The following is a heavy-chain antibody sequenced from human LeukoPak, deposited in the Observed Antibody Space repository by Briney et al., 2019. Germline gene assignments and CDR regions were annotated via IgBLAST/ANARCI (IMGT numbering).Heavy chain of an antibody. J-gene: IGHJ4*02. Sequence: GGSLRLSCAASGFTFSSYAMHWVRQAPGKGLEWVAVISYDGSNKYYADSVKGRFTISRDNSKNTLYLQMNSLRAEDTALYYCAREVSEGFDFWGQGTLVTVSS. CDR2: ISYDGSNK. CDR1: GFTFSSYA. V-gene: IGHV3-30*04. CDR3: AREVSEGFDF. D-gene: IGHD3-22*01.